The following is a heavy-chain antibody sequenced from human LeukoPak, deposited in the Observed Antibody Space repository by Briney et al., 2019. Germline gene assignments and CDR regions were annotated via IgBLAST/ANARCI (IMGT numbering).Heavy chain of an antibody. CDR1: GGSFSGYY. CDR2: INHSGST. J-gene: IGHJ5*02. V-gene: IGHV4-34*01. Sequence: SETLSLTCAVYGGSFSGYYWSWIRQPPGKGLEWIGEINHSGSTNYNPSLKSRVTISVDTSKNQFSLKLSSVTAADTAVYYCARAGLYSSSWYAKYNWFDPWGQGTLVTVSS. CDR3: ARAGLYSSSWYAKYNWFDP. D-gene: IGHD6-13*01.